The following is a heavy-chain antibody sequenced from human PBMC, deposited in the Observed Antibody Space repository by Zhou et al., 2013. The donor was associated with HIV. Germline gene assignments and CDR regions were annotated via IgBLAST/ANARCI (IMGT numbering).Heavy chain of an antibody. J-gene: IGHJ6*03. CDR2: VIPIFGTA. Sequence: QVQLVQSGAEVKKPGSSVKVSCKASGGTFSTYDISWVRQAPGQGLEWMGGVIPIFGTANYAQKFQGRVTITTDKSTTTAYMELSSLRSEDTAIYYCARNKLGESHYYYLEVWGQGTAVTVSS. D-gene: IGHD3-16*01. CDR3: ARNKLGESHYYYLEV. V-gene: IGHV1-69*05. CDR1: GGTFSTYD.